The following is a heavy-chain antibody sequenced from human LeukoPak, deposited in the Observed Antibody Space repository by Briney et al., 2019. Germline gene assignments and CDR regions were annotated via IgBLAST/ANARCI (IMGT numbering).Heavy chain of an antibody. CDR1: GDSISSSTNY. Sequence: SSETLSLTCSVSGDSISSSTNYWGWIRQPPGQGLEWIGSMSYVRSTHYNPSLKSRVTVSVDTSKNHFSLQLSSVTAADMAVYYCARHIEGDNSFEYWGQGTLVTVSS. CDR2: MSYVRST. J-gene: IGHJ4*02. V-gene: IGHV4-39*01. CDR3: ARHIEGDNSFEY. D-gene: IGHD2-21*01.